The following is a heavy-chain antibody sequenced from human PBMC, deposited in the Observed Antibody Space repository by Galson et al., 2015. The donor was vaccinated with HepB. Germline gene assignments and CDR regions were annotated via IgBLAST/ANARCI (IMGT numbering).Heavy chain of an antibody. CDR3: AREDFDYGDGYYYYYGMDV. Sequence: SVKVSCKASGYTFTSYAMHWVRQAPGQRLEWMGWINAGNGNTKYSQKFQGRVTITRDTSASTAYMELSSLRSEDTAVYYCAREDFDYGDGYYYYYGMDVWGQGTTVTVSS. V-gene: IGHV1-3*01. CDR2: INAGNGNT. CDR1: GYTFTSYA. D-gene: IGHD4-17*01. J-gene: IGHJ6*02.